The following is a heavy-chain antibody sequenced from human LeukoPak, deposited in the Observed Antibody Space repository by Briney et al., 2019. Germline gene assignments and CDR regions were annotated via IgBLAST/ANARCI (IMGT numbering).Heavy chain of an antibody. J-gene: IGHJ6*02. Sequence: PGGSLRLSCAASGFTFSSYWMHWVRQVPGKGLMWVSRINSDGSSTFYADSVKGRFTISRDNAKNSLYLQMNSLRAEDTALYYCAKDMATAPWNYYYGMDVWGQGTTVTVSS. CDR2: INSDGSST. V-gene: IGHV3-74*01. D-gene: IGHD5-24*01. CDR1: GFTFSSYW. CDR3: AKDMATAPWNYYYGMDV.